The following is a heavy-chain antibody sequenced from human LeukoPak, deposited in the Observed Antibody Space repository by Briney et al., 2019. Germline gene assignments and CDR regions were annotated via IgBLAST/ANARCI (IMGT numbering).Heavy chain of an antibody. V-gene: IGHV3-73*01. J-gene: IGHJ4*02. Sequence: PGGSLRLSCAASGFTFSGSAIHWVRQASGKGLEWVGRIRSKAKNYATAYAASVKGRFTISRDDSKNTAYLQLNSLTTEDTAVYYCTRPGDDFDYWGQGTLVTVSS. CDR3: TRPGDDFDY. CDR1: GFTFSGSA. CDR2: IRSKAKNYAT. D-gene: IGHD3-16*01.